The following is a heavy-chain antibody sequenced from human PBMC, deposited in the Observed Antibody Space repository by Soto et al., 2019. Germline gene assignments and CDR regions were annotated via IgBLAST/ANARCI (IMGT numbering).Heavy chain of an antibody. J-gene: IGHJ6*02. V-gene: IGHV5-10-1*01. CDR3: ARYQGSGSYPDHYYGMDV. D-gene: IGHD3-10*01. CDR2: IDPSDSYT. CDR1: GYSFTSYW. Sequence: ESLKISCKGSGYSFTSYWISWVRQMPGKGLEWMGRIDPSDSYTNYSPSFQGHVTISADKSISTAYLQWSSLKASDTAMYYCARYQGSGSYPDHYYGMDVWGQGTTVTVSS.